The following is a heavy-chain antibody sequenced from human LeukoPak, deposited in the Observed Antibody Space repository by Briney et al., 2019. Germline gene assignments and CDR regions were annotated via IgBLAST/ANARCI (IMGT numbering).Heavy chain of an antibody. V-gene: IGHV1-69*06. D-gene: IGHD3-22*01. CDR3: AGTISSGYYSEYFKE. CDR1: GGTFSSYG. J-gene: IGHJ1*01. CDR2: IIRMSGTT. Sequence: SVKVSCKASGGTFSSYGVSWVRQVPGHGLEWMGGIIRMSGTTNYAQNFQGRVTITADKSTRTAYMELSSLRSDDRAMYYCAGTISSGYYSEYFKEWGQGTLITVSS.